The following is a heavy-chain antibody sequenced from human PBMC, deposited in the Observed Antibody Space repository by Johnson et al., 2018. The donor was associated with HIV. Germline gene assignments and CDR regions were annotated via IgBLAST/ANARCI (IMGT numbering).Heavy chain of an antibody. CDR3: AKETGRCIAARPEWAFDI. CDR1: GFTFTNYV. J-gene: IGHJ3*02. Sequence: VQLVESGGGLVQPGGSLRLSCAASGFTFTNYVMTWVRQAPGKGLEWVSGISGSGKKTDYADSVKGRFTISRDNSKNTLYLQMNSLRAEDTAVYYCAKETGRCIAARPEWAFDIWGQGTMVTVSS. CDR2: ISGSGKKT. D-gene: IGHD6-6*01. V-gene: IGHV3-23*04.